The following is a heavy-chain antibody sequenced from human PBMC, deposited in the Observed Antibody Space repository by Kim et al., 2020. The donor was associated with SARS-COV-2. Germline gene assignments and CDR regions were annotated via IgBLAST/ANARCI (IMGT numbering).Heavy chain of an antibody. CDR2: ILPGDSRI. J-gene: IGHJ6*02. CDR1: GYNFAAEW. D-gene: IGHD3-16*01. Sequence: GESLKISCGGSGYNFAAEWIAWVRQRPGEGLEWMGLILPGDSRIIYSPSFQGQVTFSADKSINSVYLQWRSVKASDTAVYYCGRHRDHYYENVYWGYGMDVWGQGTAVTVS. V-gene: IGHV5-51*01. CDR3: GRHRDHYYENVYWGYGMDV.